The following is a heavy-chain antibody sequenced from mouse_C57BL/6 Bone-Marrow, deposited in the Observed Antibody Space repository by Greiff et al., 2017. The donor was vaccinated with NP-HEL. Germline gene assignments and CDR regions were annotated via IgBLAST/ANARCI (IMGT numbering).Heavy chain of an antibody. CDR2: ISDGGSYT. V-gene: IGHV5-4*01. CDR1: GFTFSSYA. J-gene: IGHJ1*03. D-gene: IGHD1-1*01. Sequence: EVQLVESGGGLVKPGGSLKLSCAASGFTFSSYAMSWVRQTPEKRLEWVATISDGGSYTYYPDNVKGRFTISRDNAKNNLYLQMSHLKSEDTAMYYCAREYYGLYWYFDVWGTGTTVTVSS. CDR3: AREYYGLYWYFDV.